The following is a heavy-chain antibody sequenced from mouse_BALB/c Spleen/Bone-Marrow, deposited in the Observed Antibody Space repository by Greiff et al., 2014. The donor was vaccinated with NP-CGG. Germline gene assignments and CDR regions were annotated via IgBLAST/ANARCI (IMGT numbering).Heavy chain of an antibody. CDR2: IRNKANGYTT. D-gene: IGHD2-2*01. Sequence: EVMLVESGGGLVQPGGSLRLSCATSGFTFTDYYMSWVRQPPGKALEWLGFIRNKANGYTTEYSASVKGRFTISRDNSQSILYLQMNPLRAEDSATYYCARDGYDDYWGQGTTLTVSS. J-gene: IGHJ2*01. CDR1: GFTFTDYY. V-gene: IGHV7-3*02. CDR3: ARDGYDDY.